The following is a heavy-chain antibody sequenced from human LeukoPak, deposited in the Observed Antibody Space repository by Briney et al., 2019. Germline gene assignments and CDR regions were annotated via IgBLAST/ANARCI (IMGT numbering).Heavy chain of an antibody. CDR2: IYYSGST. CDR1: CGSISSYY. D-gene: IGHD3-3*01. Sequence: SETLSLTCTVSCGSISSYYWSWIRQPPGKRLEWIGYIYYSGSTNYNPSLKSRVTISVDTSKNQFSLQLSSVTAADTAVYYCARGLRFLPDWRQGTMVTVSS. J-gene: IGHJ4*02. CDR3: ARGLRFLPD. V-gene: IGHV4-59*01.